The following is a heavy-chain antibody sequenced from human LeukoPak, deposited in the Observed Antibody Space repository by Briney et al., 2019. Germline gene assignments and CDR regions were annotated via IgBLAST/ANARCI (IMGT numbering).Heavy chain of an antibody. D-gene: IGHD4-11*01. J-gene: IGHJ4*02. Sequence: PGESLRLSCVASHFTFSHFGMHWVRQAPGKGLERVAVIWNDGSSQYYADSVKGRFTISRDNSQNTVYLQMNGLRAEDTAVYYCAKDAQRGFDYSNSLEKWGQGTLVIVSS. V-gene: IGHV3-33*06. CDR3: AKDAQRGFDYSNSLEK. CDR2: IWNDGSSQ. CDR1: HFTFSHFG.